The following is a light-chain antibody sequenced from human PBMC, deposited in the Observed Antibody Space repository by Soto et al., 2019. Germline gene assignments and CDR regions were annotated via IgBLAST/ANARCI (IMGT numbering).Light chain of an antibody. Sequence: DVVMTQSPDSLAVSLGERATVNCKSSRSIVYRTNNKDSLAWYQQKPGQPPRLLIYWASTRESGVPDRFSGSGSGTYFTLTISSLQAEDVAVYYCQQYYTTPRTFGQGTKVEIK. V-gene: IGKV4-1*01. J-gene: IGKJ1*01. CDR1: RSIVYRTNNKDS. CDR3: QQYYTTPRT. CDR2: WAS.